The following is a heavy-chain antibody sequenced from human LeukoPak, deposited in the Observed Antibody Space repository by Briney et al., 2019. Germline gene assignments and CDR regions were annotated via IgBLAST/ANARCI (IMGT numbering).Heavy chain of an antibody. CDR1: GFTFSSYA. J-gene: IGHJ4*02. CDR2: ISGSGGST. D-gene: IGHD1-1*01. Sequence: GGSLRLSCAASGFTFSSYAMSWVRQAPGKGLEWVSAISGSGGSTYYADSVKGRFTISRDNSKNTLYLQMNSLRAEDTAVYYCAKDLAPGPGNERNYWGQGTLVTVSS. CDR3: AKDLAPGPGNERNY. V-gene: IGHV3-23*01.